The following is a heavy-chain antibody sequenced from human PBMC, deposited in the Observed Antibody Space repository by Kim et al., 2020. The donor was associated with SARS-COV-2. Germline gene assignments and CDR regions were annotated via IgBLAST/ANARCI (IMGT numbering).Heavy chain of an antibody. V-gene: IGHV4-34*01. CDR3: ARGGGQTTVTTFYYYYGMDV. J-gene: IGHJ6*02. D-gene: IGHD4-4*01. Sequence: RVTISVDTSKNQFSLKLSSVTAADTAVYYCARGGGQTTVTTFYYYYGMDVWGQGTTVTVSS.